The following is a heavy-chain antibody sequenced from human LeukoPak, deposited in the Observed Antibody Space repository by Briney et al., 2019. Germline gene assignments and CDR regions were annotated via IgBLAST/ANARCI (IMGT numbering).Heavy chain of an antibody. Sequence: ASVKVSCKASGYTFTSYGFSWVRQAPGQGLECMGWINPYNGNTNYAQKLQGRVTMTTDTSTSTAYMELRSLRSDDTAVYYCARELYGRFEYWGQGTLVTVSS. J-gene: IGHJ4*02. CDR2: INPYNGNT. CDR1: GYTFTSYG. V-gene: IGHV1-18*01. CDR3: ARELYGRFEY. D-gene: IGHD2-2*02.